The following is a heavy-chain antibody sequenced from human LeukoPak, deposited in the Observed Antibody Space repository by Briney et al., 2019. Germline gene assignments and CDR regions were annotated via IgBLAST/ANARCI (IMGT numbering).Heavy chain of an antibody. J-gene: IGHJ6*02. V-gene: IGHV3-21*01. CDR3: ARDHAIYDILTGYYKEDYYYYGMDV. D-gene: IGHD3-9*01. CDR1: GFTFSSYS. CDR2: ISSSSSYI. Sequence: GGSLRLSCAASGFTFSSYSMNWVRQAPGKGLEWVSSISSSSSYIHYADSVKGRFTISRDNAKNSLYLQMNSLRAEDTAVSYCARDHAIYDILTGYYKEDYYYYGMDVWGQGTTVTVSS.